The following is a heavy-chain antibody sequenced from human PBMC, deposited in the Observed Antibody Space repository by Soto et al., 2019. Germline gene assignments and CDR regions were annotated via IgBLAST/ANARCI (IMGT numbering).Heavy chain of an antibody. D-gene: IGHD2-2*01. CDR3: ARGWDIVVVPAATNYYMDV. CDR2: INPNSGGT. Sequence: ASVKVSCKASGYTFTGYYMHWVRQAPGQGLEWMGWINPNSGGTNYAQKFKGWVTMTRDTSISTAYMELSRLRSDDTAVYYCARGWDIVVVPAATNYYMDVWGKGTTVTVSS. V-gene: IGHV1-2*04. CDR1: GYTFTGYY. J-gene: IGHJ6*03.